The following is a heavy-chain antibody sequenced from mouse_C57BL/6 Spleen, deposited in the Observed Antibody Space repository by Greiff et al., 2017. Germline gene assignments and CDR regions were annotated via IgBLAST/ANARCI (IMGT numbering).Heavy chain of an antibody. CDR2: IDPSDSYT. V-gene: IGHV1-69*01. Sequence: VQLQQPGAELVMPGASVKLSCKASGYTFTSYWMHWVKQRPGQGLEWIGEIDPSDSYTNYNQKFKGKSTLTVDKSSSTAYMQLSSLTSEDSAVYYCAREGVNCYGSSSWFAYWGQGTLVTVSA. J-gene: IGHJ3*01. D-gene: IGHD1-1*01. CDR1: GYTFTSYW. CDR3: AREGVNCYGSSSWFAY.